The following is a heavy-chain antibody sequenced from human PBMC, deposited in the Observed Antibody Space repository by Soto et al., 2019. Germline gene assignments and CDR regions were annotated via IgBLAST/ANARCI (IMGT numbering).Heavy chain of an antibody. CDR2: ISSSGSTI. D-gene: IGHD2-2*01. J-gene: IGHJ6*02. Sequence: PGGSLRLCCGASGFTFSTYSMNWVRQAPGKGLEWVSYISSSGSTIYYADSVKGRVTISRDNAENSLYLQMNSLRAEDTAVYYFTRNVGDTSPTLKSKRPGYGMDVWGQGTTVTVSS. CDR1: GFTFSTYS. V-gene: IGHV3-48*04. CDR3: TRNVGDTSPTLKSKRPGYGMDV.